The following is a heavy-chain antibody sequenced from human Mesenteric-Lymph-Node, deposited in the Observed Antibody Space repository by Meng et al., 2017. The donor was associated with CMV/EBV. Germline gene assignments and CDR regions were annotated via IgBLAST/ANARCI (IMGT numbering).Heavy chain of an antibody. Sequence: YGGSFSGYFGSWIRQPQGKGLEWIGEINDSGSTNYNPSLKSRATISVDTSKNQFSLILNSVTAADTAVYYCARVHYDFYSGHTYSTDYWGQGTLVTVSS. CDR2: INDSGST. CDR3: ARVHYDFYSGHTYSTDY. D-gene: IGHD3-3*01. V-gene: IGHV4-34*01. J-gene: IGHJ4*02. CDR1: GGSFSGYF.